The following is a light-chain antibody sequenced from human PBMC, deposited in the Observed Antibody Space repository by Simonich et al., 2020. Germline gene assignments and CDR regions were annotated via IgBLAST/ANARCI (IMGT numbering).Light chain of an antibody. J-gene: IGKJ2*01. CDR3: QQYYSTPYT. V-gene: IGKV4-1*01. Sequence: DIVLIQSPASLAVSLGERANINCNSSQSVLYRSYNKNYLAWYQQKPGQPPKQLIYWASTRESGVPDRFSGSGSGTDFTLTISSLQAEDVAVYYCQQYYSTPYTFGQGTKLEIK. CDR2: WAS. CDR1: QSVLYRSYNKNY.